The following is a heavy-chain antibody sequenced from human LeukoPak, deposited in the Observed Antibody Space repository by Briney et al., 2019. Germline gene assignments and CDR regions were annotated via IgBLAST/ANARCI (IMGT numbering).Heavy chain of an antibody. D-gene: IGHD2-15*01. CDR1: GFTFSSYA. CDR2: ISTGSSTI. Sequence: GGSLRLSCAASGFTFSSYAMSWVRQAPGKGLEWVSYISTGSSTIYYADSVKGRFTISRDNAKNSLYLQMNSLRAEDTAVYYCARDLSYCSGGSCYPSVFDYWGQGTLVTVSS. V-gene: IGHV3-48*04. J-gene: IGHJ4*02. CDR3: ARDLSYCSGGSCYPSVFDY.